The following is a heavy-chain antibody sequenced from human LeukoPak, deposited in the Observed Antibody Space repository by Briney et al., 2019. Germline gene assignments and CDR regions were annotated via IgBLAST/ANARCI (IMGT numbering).Heavy chain of an antibody. CDR2: IIPIFGTA. D-gene: IGHD5-18*01. CDR3: ARGGRYSYGPVDY. CDR1: GGTLSSYA. J-gene: IGHJ4*02. Sequence: SVKVSCKASGGTLSSYAISWVRQAPGQGLEWMGGIIPIFGTANYAQKFQDRVTITAAESTSTAHMELSSLRSEDTAVYYCARGGRYSYGPVDYWGQGTLVTVSS. V-gene: IGHV1-69*13.